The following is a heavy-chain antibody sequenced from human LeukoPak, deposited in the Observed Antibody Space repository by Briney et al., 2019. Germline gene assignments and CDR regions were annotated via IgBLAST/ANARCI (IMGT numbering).Heavy chain of an antibody. CDR2: IYHSGST. V-gene: IGHV4-38-2*01. CDR3: ARHAWYGRDFWSGYNWFDP. CDR1: GYSISSGYY. D-gene: IGHD3-3*01. J-gene: IGHJ5*02. Sequence: SETLSLTCAVSGYSISSGYYWGWIRQPPGKGLEWIGSIYHSGSTYYNPSLKSRVTISVDTSKNQFSLKLSSVTAADTAVYYCARHAWYGRDFWSGYNWFDPWGQGTLVTVSS.